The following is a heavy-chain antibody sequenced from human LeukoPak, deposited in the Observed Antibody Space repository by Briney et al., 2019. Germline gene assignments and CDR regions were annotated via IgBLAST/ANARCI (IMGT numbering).Heavy chain of an antibody. J-gene: IGHJ4*02. D-gene: IGHD3-3*01. Sequence: PGGSLRLSCAASGFTFSSYGMHWVRQAPGKGLEWVAFIRYDGSNKYYADSVKGRFTISRDNSKNTLYLQMNSLRAEDTAVYYCAKALRTYYDFWSGYNFDYWGQGTLATVSS. CDR2: IRYDGSNK. CDR1: GFTFSSYG. CDR3: AKALRTYYDFWSGYNFDY. V-gene: IGHV3-30*02.